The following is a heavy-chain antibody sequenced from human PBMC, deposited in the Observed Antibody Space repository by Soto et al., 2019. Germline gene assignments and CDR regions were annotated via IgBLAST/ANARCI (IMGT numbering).Heavy chain of an antibody. CDR2: IYHSGST. J-gene: IGHJ4*02. Sequence: QGPLQESGPRLVRPSVTLSLTCTVSSGSISTANWWSWVRQPPGRGLEWIGEIYHSGSTTYNLSLKSRVHLSVDKSKNHFPLRLSSVAAADTAMYYCARIGGGVVLIATTPFDYWGQGTLVTVSS. CDR3: ARIGGGVVLIATTPFDY. CDR1: SGSISTANW. V-gene: IGHV4-4*02. D-gene: IGHD2-21*01.